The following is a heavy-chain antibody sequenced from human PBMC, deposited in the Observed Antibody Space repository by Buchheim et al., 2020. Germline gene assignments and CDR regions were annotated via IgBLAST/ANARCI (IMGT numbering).Heavy chain of an antibody. V-gene: IGHV3-30*04. CDR1: GFTFSSYA. CDR3: ARDAGSGYYYGFDY. D-gene: IGHD3-22*01. CDR2: ISYDGSNK. Sequence: QVQLVESGGGVVQPGRSLRLSCAASGFTFSSYAMHWVRQAPGKGLEWVAVISYDGSNKYYADSVKGRFTIPRDNSKSTLYLQMNSLRAEDTAVYYCARDAGSGYYYGFDYWGQGTL. J-gene: IGHJ4*02.